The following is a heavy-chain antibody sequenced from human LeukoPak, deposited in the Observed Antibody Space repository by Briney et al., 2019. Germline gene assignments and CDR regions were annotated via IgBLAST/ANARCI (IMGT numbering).Heavy chain of an antibody. CDR2: IIPIFGTA. Sequence: ASVKVSCKASGGTFSSYAISWVRQAPGQGLEWMGGIIPIFGTANYAQKFQGRVTITTDESTSTAYMELSSLRSEDTAVYYCAREGRYCSSTSCHDAFDIWGQGTMVTVSS. D-gene: IGHD2-2*01. CDR3: AREGRYCSSTSCHDAFDI. J-gene: IGHJ3*02. CDR1: GGTFSSYA. V-gene: IGHV1-69*05.